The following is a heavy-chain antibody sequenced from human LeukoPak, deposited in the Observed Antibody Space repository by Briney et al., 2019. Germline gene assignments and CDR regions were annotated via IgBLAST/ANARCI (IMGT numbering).Heavy chain of an antibody. Sequence: GGSLRLSCAVSGLTFSNFRMSWVRQAPGKGLEWVAHIRQDGSEAFYVDSVKGRFTIIRDNAKSSLYLQMNSLRAEDTAVYYCARGCCSSTSCYRFSYDYWGQGTLVTVSS. CDR1: GLTFSNFR. CDR3: ARGCCSSTSCYRFSYDY. J-gene: IGHJ4*02. V-gene: IGHV3-7*01. CDR2: IRQDGSEA. D-gene: IGHD2-2*02.